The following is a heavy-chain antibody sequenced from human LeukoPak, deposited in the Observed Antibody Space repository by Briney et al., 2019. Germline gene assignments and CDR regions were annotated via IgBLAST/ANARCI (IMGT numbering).Heavy chain of an antibody. CDR3: VKTYCSSTSCSGYFQH. V-gene: IGHV3-30*02. Sequence: PGGSLRLSCAASGFTFSSYGMHWVRQAPGKGLEWVAFRRYDGSNKYYADSVKGRFTISRDNSKNTLYLQMNSLRAEDTAVYYCVKTYCSSTSCSGYFQHWGQGTLVTVSS. CDR1: GFTFSSYG. D-gene: IGHD2-2*01. CDR2: RRYDGSNK. J-gene: IGHJ1*01.